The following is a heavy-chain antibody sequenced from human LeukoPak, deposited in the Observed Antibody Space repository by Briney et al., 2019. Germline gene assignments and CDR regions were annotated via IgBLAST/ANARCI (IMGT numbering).Heavy chain of an antibody. V-gene: IGHV1-2*02. D-gene: IGHD2-21*02. J-gene: IGHJ3*02. CDR1: GYTFTGYY. CDR3: ARDRGGDQDAFDI. Sequence: ASVKVSCKASGYTFTGYYMHWVRQAPGQGLEWMGWINPNSGGTNYAQKFPGRVPMTRNTSISTAYMELSSLRSEDTAVYYCARDRGGDQDAFDIWGQGTMVTVSS. CDR2: INPNSGGT.